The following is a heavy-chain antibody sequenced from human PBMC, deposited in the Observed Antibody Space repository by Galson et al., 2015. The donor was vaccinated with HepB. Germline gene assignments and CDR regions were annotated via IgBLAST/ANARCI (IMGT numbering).Heavy chain of an antibody. V-gene: IGHV3-21*01. Sequence: SLRLSCAASGFTFSSYSMNWVRQAPGKGLEWVSSISSSSSYIYYADSVKGRFTISRDNAKNSLYLQMNSLRAEDTAVYYCARGAEEWELLEPAEYFQHWGQGTLVTVSS. D-gene: IGHD1-26*01. CDR1: GFTFSSYS. CDR2: ISSSSSYI. CDR3: ARGAEEWELLEPAEYFQH. J-gene: IGHJ1*01.